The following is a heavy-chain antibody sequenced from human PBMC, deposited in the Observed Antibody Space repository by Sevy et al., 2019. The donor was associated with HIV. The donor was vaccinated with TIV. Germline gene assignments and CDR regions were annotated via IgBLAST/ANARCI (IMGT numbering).Heavy chain of an antibody. CDR3: AKGLRGTTTNNWFDP. V-gene: IGHV3-23*01. Sequence: GGSLRLTCAASGFPFSSYAMSWVRQAPGKGLEWVSTISSSGGSAYYADSVKGRFTISRDNSKNTLFLQMHSLRAEDTAVYYCAKGLRGTTTNNWFDPWGQGTLVTVSS. D-gene: IGHD4-17*01. J-gene: IGHJ5*02. CDR2: ISSSGGSA. CDR1: GFPFSSYA.